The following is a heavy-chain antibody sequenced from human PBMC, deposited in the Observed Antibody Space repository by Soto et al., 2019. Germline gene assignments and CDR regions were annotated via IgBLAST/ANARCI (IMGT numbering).Heavy chain of an antibody. CDR3: AKGFTYNYDSSGYYTFNY. V-gene: IGHV3-30*18. CDR2: ISYDGSNQ. D-gene: IGHD3-22*01. Sequence: GGSLRLSCVASGFTFSDYGMHWVRQAPGKGLEWVAVISYDGSNQYYADSVKGRFTISRDNSKNTLYLQMNSLRAEDTAVYYCAKGFTYNYDSSGYYTFNYWGQGTLVTVSS. CDR1: GFTFSDYG. J-gene: IGHJ4*02.